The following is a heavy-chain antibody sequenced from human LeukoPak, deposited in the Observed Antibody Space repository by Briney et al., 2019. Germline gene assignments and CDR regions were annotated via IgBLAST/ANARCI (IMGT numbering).Heavy chain of an antibody. J-gene: IGHJ4*02. CDR1: GYTFTDYF. CDR3: ARAQYLTAPAGTFANS. Sequence: GASVKVSCKASGYTFTDYFLHWVRRAPGQEFELMGWINPNSGAAHYTQSFQGRVTMTRDTSLSTAYLQLNSLTSDDAAMYYCARAQYLTAPAGTFANSWDQGTLVTVSS. D-gene: IGHD6-13*01. CDR2: INPNSGAA. V-gene: IGHV1-2*02.